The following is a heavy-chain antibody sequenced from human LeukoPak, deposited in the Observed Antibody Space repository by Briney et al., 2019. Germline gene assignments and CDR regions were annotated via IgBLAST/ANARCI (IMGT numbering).Heavy chain of an antibody. Sequence: SVKVSCKASGGTFSSYAISWVRQAPGQGLEWMGGIIPIFGTANYAQKFQGRVTITADKSTSTAYMELSSLKASDTAMYYCARFRYDLYYFDYWGQGTLVTVSS. J-gene: IGHJ4*02. CDR2: IIPIFGTA. CDR1: GGTFSSYA. D-gene: IGHD1-1*01. CDR3: ARFRYDLYYFDY. V-gene: IGHV1-69*06.